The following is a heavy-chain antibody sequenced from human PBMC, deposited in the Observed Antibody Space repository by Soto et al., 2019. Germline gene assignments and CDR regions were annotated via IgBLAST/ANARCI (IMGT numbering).Heavy chain of an antibody. J-gene: IGHJ6*02. D-gene: IGHD3-10*01. Sequence: QVQLEQSAPEVKKPGASVKVSCKASGYTFTTYGISWVRQAPGQGLEWLGWINTHNGNTNYAQNLQGRVIMTAATSTNTAYMELRSLRSDDTAIYYCTREGSAPYYYYGMDAWGQGTTVTVSS. V-gene: IGHV1-18*01. CDR3: TREGSAPYYYYGMDA. CDR1: GYTFTTYG. CDR2: INTHNGNT.